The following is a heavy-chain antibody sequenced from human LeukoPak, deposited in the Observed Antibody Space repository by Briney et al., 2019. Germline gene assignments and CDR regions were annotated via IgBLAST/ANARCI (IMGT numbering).Heavy chain of an antibody. Sequence: GGSLRLSCAASGFTFSSYSMNWVRQAPGKGLEWVSSISSSSSYIYYADSVRGRFTISRDNAKKSLYLQMDSLRDEDTAVYYCARDVRAYSTSSSAFDIWGQGTMVTVSS. CDR2: ISSSSSYI. J-gene: IGHJ3*02. D-gene: IGHD6-6*01. CDR3: ARDVRAYSTSSSAFDI. CDR1: GFTFSSYS. V-gene: IGHV3-21*01.